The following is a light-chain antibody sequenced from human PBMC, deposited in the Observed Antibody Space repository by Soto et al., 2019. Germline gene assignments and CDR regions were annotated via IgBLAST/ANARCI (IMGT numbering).Light chain of an antibody. CDR2: SNV. J-gene: IGLJ3*02. CDR3: AAWDGSLNGWV. Sequence: QSVLTQAPSVSGTPGQRVTISCSGSSSNIGSNTVSWYQQVPGTAPKVLIYSNVQRPSGVPDRFSGSKSGTSASLAIGGLQSEDEADYYCAAWDGSLNGWVFGGGTKVTV. V-gene: IGLV1-44*01. CDR1: SSNIGSNT.